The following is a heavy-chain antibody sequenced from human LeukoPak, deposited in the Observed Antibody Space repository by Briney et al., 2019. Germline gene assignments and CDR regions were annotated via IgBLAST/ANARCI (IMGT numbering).Heavy chain of an antibody. J-gene: IGHJ6*02. CDR1: GGSFSGYY. CDR2: INHSGST. Sequence: SETLSLTCAVYGGSFSGYYWSWIRQPPGKGLEWIGEINHSGSTNYNPSLKSRVTISVDTSKNQFSLKLSSVTAADTAVYYCARAVSGGIDVWGQGTTVTVSS. D-gene: IGHD4-11*01. CDR3: ARAVSGGIDV. V-gene: IGHV4-34*01.